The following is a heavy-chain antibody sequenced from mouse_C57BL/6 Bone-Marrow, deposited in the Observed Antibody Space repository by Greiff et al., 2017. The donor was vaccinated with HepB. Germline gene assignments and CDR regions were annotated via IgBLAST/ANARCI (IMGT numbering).Heavy chain of an antibody. CDR3: TTLTGPSFAY. D-gene: IGHD4-1*01. CDR1: GFNIKDDY. V-gene: IGHV14-4*01. J-gene: IGHJ3*01. Sequence: EVKVVESGAELVRPGASVKLSCTASGFNIKDDYMHWVKQRPEQGLEWIGWIDPENGDTEYASKFQGKATITADTSSNTAYLQLSSLTSEDTAVYYCTTLTGPSFAYWGQGTLVTVSA. CDR2: IDPENGDT.